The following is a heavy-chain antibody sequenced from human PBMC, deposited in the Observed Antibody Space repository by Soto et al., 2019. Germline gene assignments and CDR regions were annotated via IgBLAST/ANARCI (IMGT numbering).Heavy chain of an antibody. D-gene: IGHD6-19*01. Sequence: SETLSLTCTVSGGSISRYYWSWIRQPPGKGLEWIGYIYYSGSTNYNPSLKSRVTISVDTSKNQFSLKLSSVTAADTAVYYCARLQSSSGWFIFYYWGQGTLVTVSS. CDR3: ARLQSSSGWFIFYY. CDR2: IYYSGST. J-gene: IGHJ4*02. CDR1: GGSISRYY. V-gene: IGHV4-59*08.